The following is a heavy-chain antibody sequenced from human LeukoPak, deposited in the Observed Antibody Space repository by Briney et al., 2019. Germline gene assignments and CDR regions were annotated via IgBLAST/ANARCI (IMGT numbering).Heavy chain of an antibody. J-gene: IGHJ4*02. Sequence: GGSLRLSCAASGFTFSSYWMSWVRQAPGKGLEWVANIKQDGSEKYYVDSVKGRFTISRDNAKNSLYLQMNSLRAEDTAVYYCAKDYGSGSPTPDYWGQGTLVTVSS. V-gene: IGHV3-7*03. D-gene: IGHD3-10*01. CDR1: GFTFSSYW. CDR3: AKDYGSGSPTPDY. CDR2: IKQDGSEK.